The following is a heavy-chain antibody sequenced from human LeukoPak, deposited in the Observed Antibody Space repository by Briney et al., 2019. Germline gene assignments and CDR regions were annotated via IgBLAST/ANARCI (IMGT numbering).Heavy chain of an antibody. D-gene: IGHD6-6*01. V-gene: IGHV3-7*01. J-gene: IGHJ5*02. CDR3: ASDKMTSRPRVYSWFDP. Sequence: GGSLRLSCGASEFSFSNSWMTWVRKGPGKGLEWVANIKEDGSEKYYADSVKGRFVISRDNAKNLLYLQMNGLRAEDTALYYCASDKMTSRPRVYSWFDPWGQGTLVTVSS. CDR2: IKEDGSEK. CDR1: EFSFSNSW.